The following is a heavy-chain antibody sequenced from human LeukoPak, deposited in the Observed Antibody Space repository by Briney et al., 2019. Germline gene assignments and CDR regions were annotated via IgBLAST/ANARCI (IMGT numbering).Heavy chain of an antibody. Sequence: NPSETLSLTCAVYGGSFSGYYWSWIRQPPGKGLEWIGEINHSGSTNYNPSLKSRVTISVDTSKNQFSLKLSSVTAADTAVYYCARGRARIAARRGWFDPWGQGTPVTVSS. CDR3: ARGRARIAARRGWFDP. D-gene: IGHD6-6*01. J-gene: IGHJ5*02. CDR1: GGSFSGYY. CDR2: INHSGST. V-gene: IGHV4-34*01.